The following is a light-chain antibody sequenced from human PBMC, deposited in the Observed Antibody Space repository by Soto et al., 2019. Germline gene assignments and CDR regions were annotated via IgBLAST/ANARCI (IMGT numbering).Light chain of an antibody. CDR3: QQYGSSPPIT. Sequence: ILLTQSPATLSLSPGERATLSCRASQSVSSYLAWYQQKPGLAPRLLIYDASSRATGIPDRFSGSRSGTDFTLTISRLEPEDFAVYYCQQYGSSPPITFGQGTRLEIK. V-gene: IGKV3D-20*01. CDR1: QSVSSY. J-gene: IGKJ5*01. CDR2: DAS.